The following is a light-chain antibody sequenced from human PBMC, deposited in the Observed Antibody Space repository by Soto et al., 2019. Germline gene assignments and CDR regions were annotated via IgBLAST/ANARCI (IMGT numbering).Light chain of an antibody. CDR3: QHYSKLPTWT. V-gene: IGKV3-15*01. CDR2: RDX. Sequence: VLTQCPATLSVSPGEGATLSCRASQSFSSSYLAWYQQKPGQAPRLLXXRDXTRATGVPARFXGSGSGREFTLTISGLHSEEFAVYYCQHYSKLPTWTFGPGTKVDIK. CDR1: QSFSSSY. J-gene: IGKJ1*01.